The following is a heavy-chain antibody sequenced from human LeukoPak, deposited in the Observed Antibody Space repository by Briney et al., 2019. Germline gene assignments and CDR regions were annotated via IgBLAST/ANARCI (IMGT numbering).Heavy chain of an antibody. CDR2: ISGSGSST. CDR3: ATGPWGYCSG. J-gene: IGHJ4*02. V-gene: IGHV3-23*01. CDR1: GFTFSSYV. Sequence: GGSLRLSCAASGFTFSSYVMSWVRQPPGKGLEWVSIISGSGSSTYYADSVKGRFTISRDNSENTLFLQVNSLRAEDTAVYYCATGPWGYCSGWGQGTLVTVSS. D-gene: IGHD2-15*01.